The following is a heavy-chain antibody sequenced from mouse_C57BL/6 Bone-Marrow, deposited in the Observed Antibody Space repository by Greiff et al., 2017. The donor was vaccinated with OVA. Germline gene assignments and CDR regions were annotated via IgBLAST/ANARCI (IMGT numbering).Heavy chain of an antibody. J-gene: IGHJ4*01. CDR1: GFNIKDYY. CDR2: IDPEDGET. V-gene: IGHV14-2*01. Sequence: EVKLVESGAELVKPGASVKLSCTASGFNIKDYYMHWVKQRTEQGLEWIGRIDPEDGETKYAPKFQGKATITADTSSNTAYLQLSSLTSEDTAVYYCAHYGSLYYYAMDYWGQGTSVTVSS. CDR3: AHYGSLYYYAMDY. D-gene: IGHD1-1*01.